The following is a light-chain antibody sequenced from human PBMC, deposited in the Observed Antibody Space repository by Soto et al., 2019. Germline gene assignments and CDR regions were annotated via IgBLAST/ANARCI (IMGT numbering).Light chain of an antibody. V-gene: IGLV6-57*03. CDR1: SGSIASNY. CDR2: EDN. Sequence: NFMLTQPHSVSESPGKTVTISSTRSSGSIASNYVQWYQQRPGSAPTTVIYEDNQRPSGVPDRFSGSIDSSSNSASLTISGLKTEDEADYYCQSYDSSIFYVFGTGTKLTVL. CDR3: QSYDSSIFYV. J-gene: IGLJ1*01.